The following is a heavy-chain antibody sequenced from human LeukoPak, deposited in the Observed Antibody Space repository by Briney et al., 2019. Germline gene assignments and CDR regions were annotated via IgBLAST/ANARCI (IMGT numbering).Heavy chain of an antibody. CDR2: INRSGST. D-gene: IGHD5-24*01. CDR1: GGSFSGYY. Sequence: KPSETLSLTCAVYGGSFSGYYWSWIRQPPGKGLEWIGEINRSGSTNYNPSLKSRVTISVDTSKNQFSLKLSSVTAADTAVYYCARRRDGYKRLWDYWGQGTLVTVSS. V-gene: IGHV4-34*01. J-gene: IGHJ4*02. CDR3: ARRRDGYKRLWDY.